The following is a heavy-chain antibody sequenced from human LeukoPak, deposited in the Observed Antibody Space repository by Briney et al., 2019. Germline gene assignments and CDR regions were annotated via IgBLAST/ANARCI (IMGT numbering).Heavy chain of an antibody. V-gene: IGHV4-4*02. CDR1: GDSISSNNY. CDR3: ARVDSSNWYEYRGYFDY. Sequence: SGTLSLTRAVSGDSISSNNYWTWVRQPPGKGLEWIGYIYYSGSTNYNPSLKSRVTISVDTSKNQFSLKLSSVTAADTAVYYCARVDSSNWYEYRGYFDYWGQGTLVTVSS. D-gene: IGHD6-13*01. J-gene: IGHJ4*02. CDR2: IYYSGST.